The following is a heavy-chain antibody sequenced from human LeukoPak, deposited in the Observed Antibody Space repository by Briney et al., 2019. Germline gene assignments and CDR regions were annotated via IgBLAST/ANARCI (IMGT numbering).Heavy chain of an antibody. J-gene: IGHJ4*02. D-gene: IGHD3-10*01. CDR2: INPSGST. CDR3: ARSGLGQLGLVY. Sequence: ASVKVSCKASGYTFTSYYMHWVRQAPGQGLEWMGIINPSGSTSYAQKFQGRVTMTRDMSTSTVYMELSSPRSEDTAVYYCARSGLGQLGLVYWGQGTLVTVSS. CDR1: GYTFTSYY. V-gene: IGHV1-46*01.